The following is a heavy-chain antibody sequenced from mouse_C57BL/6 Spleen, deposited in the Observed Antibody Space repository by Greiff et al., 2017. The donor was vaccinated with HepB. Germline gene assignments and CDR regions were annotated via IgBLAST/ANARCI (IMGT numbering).Heavy chain of an antibody. CDR2: ISGGGGNT. V-gene: IGHV5-9*01. Sequence: EVQGVESGGGLVKPGGSLKLSCAASGFTFSSYTMSWVRQTPEKRLEWVATISGGGGNTYYPDSVKGRFTISRDNAKNTLYLQMSSLRSEDTALYYCASFYGITRYAMDYWGQGTSVTVSS. J-gene: IGHJ4*01. CDR1: GFTFSSYT. CDR3: ASFYGITRYAMDY. D-gene: IGHD1-1*01.